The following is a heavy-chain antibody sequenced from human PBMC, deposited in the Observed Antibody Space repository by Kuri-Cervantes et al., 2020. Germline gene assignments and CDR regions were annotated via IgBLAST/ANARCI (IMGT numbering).Heavy chain of an antibody. Sequence: GESLKISCAASGFTFSSYAMHWVRQAPGKGLEWVAVISYDGSNKYYADSVKGRFTISRDNSKNTLYLQMNSLRAEDTAVYYCARVGFGDYANDYWGQGTMVTVSS. V-gene: IGHV3-30*14. D-gene: IGHD3-10*01. CDR1: GFTFSSYA. CDR2: ISYDGSNK. CDR3: ARVGFGDYANDY. J-gene: IGHJ4*02.